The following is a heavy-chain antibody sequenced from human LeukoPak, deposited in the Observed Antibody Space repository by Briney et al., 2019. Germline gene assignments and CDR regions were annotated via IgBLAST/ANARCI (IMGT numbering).Heavy chain of an antibody. D-gene: IGHD7-27*01. CDR2: ISSRGSPI. CDR1: GFTFSSYE. Sequence: GGSLRLSCAASGFTFSSYEMNWVRQAPGKGLEWVSYISSRGSPIYYADTVKGRFTTSRDNAKNSLYLQMNSLRAEDTAVYYCAIDAVRGGEFARGGQRTRVTVP. CDR3: AIDAVRGGEFAR. J-gene: IGHJ4*02. V-gene: IGHV3-48*03.